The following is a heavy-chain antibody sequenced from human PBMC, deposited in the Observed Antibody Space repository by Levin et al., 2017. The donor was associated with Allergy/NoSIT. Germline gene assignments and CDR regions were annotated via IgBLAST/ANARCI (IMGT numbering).Heavy chain of an antibody. CDR2: IEPSDSYT. D-gene: IGHD2-15*01. CDR1: GYRFTSYW. V-gene: IGHV5-10-1*01. Sequence: GESLKISCKGSGYRFTSYWISWVRQMPGKGLEWMGRIEPSDSYTNYSPSFQGHVTISADKSISTAYLQWSSLKASDTAIYYCARGGGGSSYDYWGQGTLVTVSS. J-gene: IGHJ4*02. CDR3: ARGGGGSSYDY.